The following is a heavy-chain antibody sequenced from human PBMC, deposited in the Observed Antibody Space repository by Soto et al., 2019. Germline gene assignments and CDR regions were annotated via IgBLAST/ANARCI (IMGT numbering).Heavy chain of an antibody. CDR1: RFTFSNYA. CDR2: ISSTGGST. CDR3: ARAQDFDIWSCFLVYGMDV. V-gene: IGHV3-23*01. Sequence: EVQLLESGGGLVQPGGSLRLSCAASRFTFSNYAMSWVRQAPGKGLEWVSGISSTGGSTYYADSVKGRSTISRDKSKNTLVMQMSSLRAAEPSIYYCARAQDFDIWSCFLVYGMDVWGQGTRVTVSS. D-gene: IGHD3-3*01. J-gene: IGHJ6*01.